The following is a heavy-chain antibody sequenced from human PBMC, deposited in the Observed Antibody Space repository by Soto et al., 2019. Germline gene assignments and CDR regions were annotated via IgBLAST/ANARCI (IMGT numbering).Heavy chain of an antibody. CDR2: VYNTWNT. D-gene: IGHD2-8*01. J-gene: IGHJ4*02. CDR3: ARGGFYASRAWRY. CDR1: GASVSSHY. V-gene: IGHV4-59*02. Sequence: PSETLSLTCDVSGASVSSHYWSWIRQPPGKGLEWIGYVYNTWNTNYNPSLTSRVTMSVDTSKSQISLELRSVTAADTAVYYCARGGFYASRAWRYWGQGALVTVSS.